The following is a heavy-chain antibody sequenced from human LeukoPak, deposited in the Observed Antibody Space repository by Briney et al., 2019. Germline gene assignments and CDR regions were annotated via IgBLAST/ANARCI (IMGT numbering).Heavy chain of an antibody. CDR2: ISAYNGNT. Sequence: ASVEVSCKASGYTFTSYGISWVRQASGQGLEWMGWISAYNGNTNYAQKLQGRVTTTTDTSTSTAYMELRSLRSDDTAVYYCARWGYYYDSSGYYQHDYWGQGTLVTVSS. V-gene: IGHV1-18*01. CDR1: GYTFTSYG. D-gene: IGHD3-22*01. CDR3: ARWGYYYDSSGYYQHDY. J-gene: IGHJ4*02.